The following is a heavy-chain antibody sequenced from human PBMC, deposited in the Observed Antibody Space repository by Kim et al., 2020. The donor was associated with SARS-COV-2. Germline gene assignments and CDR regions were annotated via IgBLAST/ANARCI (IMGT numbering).Heavy chain of an antibody. CDR2: ISGSGGST. D-gene: IGHD3-22*01. CDR3: ANPTDYYDSSGYYWGRDDAFDI. Sequence: GGSLRLSCAASGFTFSSYAMSWVRQAPGKGLEWVSAISGSGGSTYYADSVKGRFTISRDNSKNTLYLQMNSLRAEDTAVYYCANPTDYYDSSGYYWGRDDAFDIWGQGTMVTVSS. CDR1: GFTFSSYA. V-gene: IGHV3-23*01. J-gene: IGHJ3*02.